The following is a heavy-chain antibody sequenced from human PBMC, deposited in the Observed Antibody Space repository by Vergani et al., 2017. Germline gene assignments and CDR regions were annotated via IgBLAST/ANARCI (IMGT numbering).Heavy chain of an antibody. J-gene: IGHJ4*02. CDR1: GFIFSTYA. CDR3: AKQGGYDFGSGQYYFDF. Sequence: EVQLLESGGDLVQPGGSLRLSCTASGFIFSTYAMSWVRQAPGKGLEWVSGISASGAPTYYADSVKGRVTISRDNSKNTLYLQMNSLRVEDTAVYYCAKQGGYDFGSGQYYFDFWGQGTLVTVSS. CDR2: ISASGAPT. D-gene: IGHD3-3*01. V-gene: IGHV3-23*01.